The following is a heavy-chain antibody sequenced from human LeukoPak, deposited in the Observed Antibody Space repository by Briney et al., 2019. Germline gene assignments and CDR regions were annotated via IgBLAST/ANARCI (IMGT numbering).Heavy chain of an antibody. CDR2: ISGSGGST. J-gene: IGHJ4*02. Sequence: GGSLRLSCAASGFTFSSYGMSWVRQAPGKGLEWVSAISGSGGSTYYADSVKGRFTISRDNSKNTLYLQMNSLRAEDTAVYYCAKRYCTNGVCYTNSQPFDYWGQGTLVTVSS. CDR3: AKRYCTNGVCYTNSQPFDY. V-gene: IGHV3-23*01. D-gene: IGHD2-8*01. CDR1: GFTFSSYG.